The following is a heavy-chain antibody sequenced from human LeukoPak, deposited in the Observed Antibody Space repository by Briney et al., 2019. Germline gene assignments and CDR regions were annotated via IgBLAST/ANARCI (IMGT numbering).Heavy chain of an antibody. CDR3: ARSSTWGASAYYFDY. V-gene: IGHV7-4-1*02. Sequence: ASVKVSCKASGYTFTSYAMNWVRQAPGQGLEWMGWINTNTGNPTYAQGFTGRFVFSLDTSVSTAYLQISSLKAEDTAVYYCARSSTWGASAYYFDYWGQGTLVTVSS. CDR2: INTNTGNP. D-gene: IGHD3-16*01. J-gene: IGHJ4*02. CDR1: GYTFTSYA.